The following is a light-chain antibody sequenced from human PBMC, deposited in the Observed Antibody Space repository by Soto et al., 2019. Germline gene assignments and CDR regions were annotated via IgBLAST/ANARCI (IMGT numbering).Light chain of an antibody. CDR3: QQYTSYST. CDR1: QRINSW. V-gene: IGKV1-5*03. Sequence: DIQMTQSPSTLSASVGDRVTITCRASQRINSWLAWYQQKPGRAHKLLIYKASNLESGVPSRFSDSGSETEFTLTISSLQPDDFATYYCQQYTSYSTFGQGTKVEIK. J-gene: IGKJ1*01. CDR2: KAS.